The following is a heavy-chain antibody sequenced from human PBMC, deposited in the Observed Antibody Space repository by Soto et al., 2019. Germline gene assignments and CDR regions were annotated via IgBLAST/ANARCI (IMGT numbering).Heavy chain of an antibody. CDR1: GYTFTSYY. CDR3: ARPKIASHYYYGMDV. Sequence: QVQLVQSGAEVKKPGASVKVSCKASGYTFTSYYMHWVRRAPGQGLEWMGIINPSGTTTDYAQKFQGRVTMTRDTSTSTYYMELSRLRSESTAVYYGARPKIASHYYYGMDVWGQGTAVTGSS. V-gene: IGHV1-46*01. J-gene: IGHJ6*02. CDR2: INPSGTTT. D-gene: IGHD2-2*01.